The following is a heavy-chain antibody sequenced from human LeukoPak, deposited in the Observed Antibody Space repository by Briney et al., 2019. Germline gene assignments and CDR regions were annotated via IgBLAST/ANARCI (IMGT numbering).Heavy chain of an antibody. CDR2: FDPEDGET. D-gene: IGHD6-19*01. Sequence: ASVKVSCEVSGYTLTELSMHWVRQAPGKGLEWMGGFDPEDGETIYAQKFQGRVTMTEDTSTDTAYMELSSLRSEDTAVYYCATSSSIAVAPRYFDYWGQGTLVTVSS. CDR1: GYTLTELS. V-gene: IGHV1-24*01. J-gene: IGHJ4*02. CDR3: ATSSSIAVAPRYFDY.